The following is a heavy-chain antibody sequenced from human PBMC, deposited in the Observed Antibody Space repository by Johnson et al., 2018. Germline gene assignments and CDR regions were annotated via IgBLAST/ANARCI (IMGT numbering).Heavy chain of an antibody. Sequence: VQLVQSGGGVVQPGRSLRLSCAVSGFSFSSYSMNWVRQAPGKGPEWVSSISSDSTYILYADSVQGRFTISRDNAKNSLYLQMNSLRAEDTAVYYCARDRIAALDAFDIWGQGTMVTVSS. D-gene: IGHD6-6*01. CDR2: ISSDSTYI. V-gene: IGHV3-21*01. CDR3: ARDRIAALDAFDI. J-gene: IGHJ3*02. CDR1: GFSFSSYS.